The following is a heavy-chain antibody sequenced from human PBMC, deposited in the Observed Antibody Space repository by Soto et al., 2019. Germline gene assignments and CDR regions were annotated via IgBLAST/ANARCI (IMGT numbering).Heavy chain of an antibody. CDR1: GGSISSSSYY. V-gene: IGHV4-39*01. J-gene: IGHJ4*02. CDR3: ARQTYYYDSSGFKRVKDFDY. D-gene: IGHD3-22*01. CDR2: IYYSGST. Sequence: SETLSLTCTVSGGSISSSSYYWGWIRQPPGKGLEWIGSIYYSGSTYYNPSLKSRVTISVDTSKNQFSLKLSSVTAADTAVYYCARQTYYYDSSGFKRVKDFDYWGQGTLVTVSS.